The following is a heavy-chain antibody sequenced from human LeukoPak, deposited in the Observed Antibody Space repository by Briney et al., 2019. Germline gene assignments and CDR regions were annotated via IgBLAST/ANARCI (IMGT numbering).Heavy chain of an antibody. CDR2: ISAYNGNT. CDR1: GYTFTSYG. J-gene: IGHJ6*02. D-gene: IGHD2-2*01. Sequence: ASVKVSCKASGYTFTSYGISWVRQAPGQGLEWMGWISAYNGNTNYAQKLQGRVTMTTDTSTSTAYMELRSLRSDDTAVYYCARDSGPGRIVVVPAANSRYGMDVWGQGTTVTVYS. CDR3: ARDSGPGRIVVVPAANSRYGMDV. V-gene: IGHV1-18*01.